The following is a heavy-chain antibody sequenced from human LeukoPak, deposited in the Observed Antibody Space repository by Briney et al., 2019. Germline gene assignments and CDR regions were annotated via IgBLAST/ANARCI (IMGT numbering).Heavy chain of an antibody. J-gene: IGHJ4*02. V-gene: IGHV3-74*01. Sequence: TGGSLRLSCAASGFTFSSYWMHWVRQAPGKGLVWVSRINSDGSSTSYADSVKGRFTISRDNAKNTLYLQMNSLRAGDTAVYYCARSKGDSSGYYYHYFDYWGQGTLVTVSS. CDR1: GFTFSSYW. CDR3: ARSKGDSSGYYYHYFDY. D-gene: IGHD3-22*01. CDR2: INSDGSST.